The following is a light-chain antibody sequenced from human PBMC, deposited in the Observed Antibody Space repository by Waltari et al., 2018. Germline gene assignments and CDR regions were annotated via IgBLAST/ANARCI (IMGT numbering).Light chain of an antibody. V-gene: IGKV1-5*03. Sequence: DIQMTQSPSTLSASVGDRVTITCRASQSISSWLAWYQQKPGKAPKLLIYKASSLESGVPSRVSGSGSGTEFTLTISSLQPDEFATYYCQQYNSYPLTFGGGTKVEIK. CDR3: QQYNSYPLT. CDR2: KAS. CDR1: QSISSW. J-gene: IGKJ4*01.